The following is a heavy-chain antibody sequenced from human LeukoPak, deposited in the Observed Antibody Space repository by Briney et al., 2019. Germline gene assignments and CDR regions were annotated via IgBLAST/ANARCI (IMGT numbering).Heavy chain of an antibody. D-gene: IGHD2/OR15-2a*01. CDR1: GGSFSGYY. V-gene: IGHV4-34*01. CDR2: INHSGST. CDR3: ARTAGLRPVLSYGMDV. Sequence: SETPSLTCAVYGGSFSGYYWSWIRQPPGKGLEWIGEINHSGSTNYNPSLKSRVTISVDTSKNQFSLKLSSVTAADTAVYYCARTAGLRPVLSYGMDVWGKGTTVTVSS. J-gene: IGHJ6*04.